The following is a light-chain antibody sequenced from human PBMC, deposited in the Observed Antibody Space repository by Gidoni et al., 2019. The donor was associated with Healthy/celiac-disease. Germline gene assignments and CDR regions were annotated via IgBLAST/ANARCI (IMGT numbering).Light chain of an antibody. CDR1: KSVSSD. Sequence: EIVLTQSPATLSLSPWERATLSCRASKSVSSDLAWYQQKHGQAPRLLIDDASNRATAIPAMFSGSVSGTDFTLTISSLEPEDFAVYYCKQRSNWPSVGQGTKLEIK. V-gene: IGKV3-11*01. J-gene: IGKJ2*01. CDR2: DAS. CDR3: KQRSNWPS.